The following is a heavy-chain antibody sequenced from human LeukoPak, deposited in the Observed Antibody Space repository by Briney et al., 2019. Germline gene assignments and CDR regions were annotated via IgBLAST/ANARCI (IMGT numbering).Heavy chain of an antibody. Sequence: PGGSLRLSCVASGFPFSSYWMDWVRQAPGKWLEWVGRIKSKTDGGTTDYAAPVKGRFTISRDDSKNTLYLQMNSLKTEDTAVYYCTTDGYSGSYYGNAFDIWGQGTMVTVSS. CDR3: TTDGYSGSYYGNAFDI. CDR2: IKSKTDGGTT. V-gene: IGHV3-15*01. D-gene: IGHD1-26*01. CDR1: GFPFSSYW. J-gene: IGHJ3*02.